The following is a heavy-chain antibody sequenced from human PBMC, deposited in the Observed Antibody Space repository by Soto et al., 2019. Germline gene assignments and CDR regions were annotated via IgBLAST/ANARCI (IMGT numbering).Heavy chain of an antibody. CDR2: INPSGGST. CDR3: ARGRAVAGTSAFDI. J-gene: IGHJ3*02. CDR1: GYAFTSYY. D-gene: IGHD6-19*01. V-gene: IGHV1-46*01. Sequence: GASVNVSYKASGYAFTSYYLHGVREAAGQGLEWMGIINPSGGSTSYGQKFQGRVTMTRDTSTSTVYMELSSLRSEDTAVYYCARGRAVAGTSAFDIWGQGTMVTVSS.